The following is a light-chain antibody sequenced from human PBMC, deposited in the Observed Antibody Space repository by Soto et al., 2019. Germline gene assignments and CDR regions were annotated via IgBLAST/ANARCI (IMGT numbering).Light chain of an antibody. J-gene: IGLJ2*01. CDR3: SSYTSSSTRV. V-gene: IGLV2-14*01. CDR1: SSDVGGYNY. CDR2: EVS. Sequence: QSVLTQPASVSGSPGQSITISCTGTSSDVGGYNYVSWYQQHPGKAPKLIIYEVSNRPSGVSNRFSGSKSGNTASLTISGLQAEDAADYYCSSYTSSSTRVFGGGTKVTVL.